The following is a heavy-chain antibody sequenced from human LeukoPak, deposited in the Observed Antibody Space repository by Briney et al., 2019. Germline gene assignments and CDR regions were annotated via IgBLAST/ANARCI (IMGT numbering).Heavy chain of an antibody. CDR1: GGTFSNSG. Sequence: VASVKVSRKPSGGTFSNSGISWVRQAPGQGPEWMGGIIPVFGTPNYAQKFQGRLTITADRSTTTAYMELSSLTSDDTAVYYCARERLARFPYFDYWGQGTLVAVSS. CDR2: IIPVFGTP. D-gene: IGHD3-3*01. V-gene: IGHV1-69*06. J-gene: IGHJ4*02. CDR3: ARERLARFPYFDY.